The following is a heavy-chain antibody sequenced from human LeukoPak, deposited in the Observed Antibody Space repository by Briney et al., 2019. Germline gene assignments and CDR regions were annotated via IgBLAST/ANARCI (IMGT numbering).Heavy chain of an antibody. J-gene: IGHJ4*02. D-gene: IGHD2/OR15-2a*01. Sequence: GGSLRLSCAAYGFTFSSYSMNWVRQAPGKGLEWVANIKHDGSEKYYVDSVKGRFTISRDNAKDSLYLQMNSLRAQDTAVYYCARANSLGYWGQGTLVTVSS. V-gene: IGHV3-7*01. CDR1: GFTFSSYS. CDR2: IKHDGSEK. CDR3: ARANSLGY.